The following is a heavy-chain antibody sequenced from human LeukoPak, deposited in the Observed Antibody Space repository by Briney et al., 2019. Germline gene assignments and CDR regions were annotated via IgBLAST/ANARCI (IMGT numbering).Heavy chain of an antibody. CDR2: INPKSGGT. Sequence: GASVKVSCKASGYTFTGYYMYWVRQAPGQGLDWMGWINPKSGGTNYAQKFQGRVTMTRDTSISTAYMELRRLRSDDTAVYYCARGLRHYYDSSGYYYSGILTVGWFDPWGQGTLVTVSS. V-gene: IGHV1-2*02. CDR1: GYTFTGYY. J-gene: IGHJ5*02. CDR3: ARGLRHYYDSSGYYYSGILTVGWFDP. D-gene: IGHD3-22*01.